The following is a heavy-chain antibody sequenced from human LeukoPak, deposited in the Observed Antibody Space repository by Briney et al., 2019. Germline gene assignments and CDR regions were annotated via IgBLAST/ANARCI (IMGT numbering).Heavy chain of an antibody. J-gene: IGHJ6*02. CDR2: IYYSGST. V-gene: IGHV4-59*08. Sequence: SETLSLTCTVSGGSISSYYWSWIRQPPGKGLEWIGYIYYSGSTNYNPSLKSRVTISVDTSKNQFSLKLSSVTAADTAVYYCASGPVVPPDPDCGGDCYSRPYGMDVWGQGTTVTVSS. CDR1: GGSISSYY. D-gene: IGHD2-21*02. CDR3: ASGPVVPPDPDCGGDCYSRPYGMDV.